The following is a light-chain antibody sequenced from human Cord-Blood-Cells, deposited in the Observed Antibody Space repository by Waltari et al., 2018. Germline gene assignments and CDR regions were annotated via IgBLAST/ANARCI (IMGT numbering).Light chain of an antibody. V-gene: IGKV3-20*01. CDR3: QQYGSSPPWT. CDR1: QSVSSNY. CDR2: GAS. Sequence: EIVLTQSPGTLSLSPGERATLSCRASQSVSSNYLAWYQQKPGQATRLLIYGASSRATGIPDRCSGSAFGTDFTLTISRLEPEDLAVYYCQQYGSSPPWTFGQGTKVEIK. J-gene: IGKJ1*01.